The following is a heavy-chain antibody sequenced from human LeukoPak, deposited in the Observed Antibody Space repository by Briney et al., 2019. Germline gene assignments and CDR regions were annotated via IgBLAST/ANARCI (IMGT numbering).Heavy chain of an antibody. J-gene: IGHJ4*02. CDR3: ARGQQLYDY. Sequence: PGGSLRLSCAASGFTFSSYSMNWVRQAPGKGLEWVSYISSSSSTIYYADSVKGRFTISRDNAKNSLYLQMNSLRAEDTAVYYCARGQQLYDYWGQGTLVTVSS. CDR1: GFTFSSYS. V-gene: IGHV3-48*01. CDR2: ISSSSSTI. D-gene: IGHD6-13*01.